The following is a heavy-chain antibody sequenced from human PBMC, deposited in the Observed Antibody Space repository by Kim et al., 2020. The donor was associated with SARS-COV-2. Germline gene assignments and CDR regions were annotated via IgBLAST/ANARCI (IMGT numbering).Heavy chain of an antibody. CDR2: IYYSGST. D-gene: IGHD1-1*01. CDR3: ARDVTGTTDY. Sequence: SETLSLTCTVSGGSISSGDYYWIWIRQPPGKGLEWIGYIYYSGSTYYNPSLKSRVTISVDTSKNQFSLKLSSVTAADTAVYYCARDVTGTTDYWGQGTLVTVSS. V-gene: IGHV4-30-4*01. CDR1: GGSISSGDYY. J-gene: IGHJ4*02.